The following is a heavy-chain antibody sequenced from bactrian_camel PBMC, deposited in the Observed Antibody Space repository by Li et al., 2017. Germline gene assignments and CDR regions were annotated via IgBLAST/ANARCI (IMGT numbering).Heavy chain of an antibody. Sequence: VQLVESGGGSVQAGGSLRLSCSASGFTFAGSDMGWYQHPPGSECGLVASVDDEGEPYIARIKKGRFTVSRDNAKNMVYLQMDNLRPQDTGVYYCAQSMWGSTYWGQGTQVTVS. CDR1: GFTFAGSD. V-gene: IGHV3S55*01. CDR2: VDDEGEP. D-gene: IGHD3*01. CDR3: AQSMWGSTY. J-gene: IGHJ4*01.